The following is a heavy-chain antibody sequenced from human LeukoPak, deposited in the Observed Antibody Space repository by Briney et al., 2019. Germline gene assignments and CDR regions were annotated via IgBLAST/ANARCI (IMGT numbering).Heavy chain of an antibody. CDR2: IYYSGST. J-gene: IGHJ4*02. Sequence: PSETLSLTCTVSGGSISSNYWSWIRQPPGKGLEWIGYIYYSGSTNYNPSLKSRVTISVDTSKNQFSLKLSSVTAADTAVYYCARGSSSGWYVDYWGQGTLVTVSS. D-gene: IGHD6-19*01. V-gene: IGHV4-59*08. CDR1: GGSISSNY. CDR3: ARGSSSGWYVDY.